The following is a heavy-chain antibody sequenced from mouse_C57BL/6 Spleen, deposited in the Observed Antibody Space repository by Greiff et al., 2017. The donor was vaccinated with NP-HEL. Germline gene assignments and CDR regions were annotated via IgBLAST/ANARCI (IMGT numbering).Heavy chain of an antibody. CDR1: GYTFTSYG. CDR3: ARSETGRVYFDY. V-gene: IGHV1-81*01. J-gene: IGHJ2*01. Sequence: VHLVESGAELARPGASVKLSCKASGYTFTSYGISWVKQRTGQGLEWIGEIYPRSGNTYYNEKFKGKATLTADKSSSTAYMELRSLTSEDSAVYFCARSETGRVYFDYWGQGTTLTVSS. CDR2: IYPRSGNT.